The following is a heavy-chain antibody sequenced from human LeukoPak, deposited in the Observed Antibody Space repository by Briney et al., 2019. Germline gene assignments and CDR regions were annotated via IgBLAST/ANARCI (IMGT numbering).Heavy chain of an antibody. CDR3: ARVTMVRGPFDY. V-gene: IGHV4-38-2*01. Sequence: PESLSPTCALSGYSTSIGYYWGWIRQPPGKGLEGIGSIYHSGSTYYNPSLKSRVTISVDTSKNQFSLKLSSVTAADTAVYYCARVTMVRGPFDYWGQGTLVTVSS. D-gene: IGHD3-10*01. J-gene: IGHJ4*02. CDR2: IYHSGST. CDR1: GYSTSIGYY.